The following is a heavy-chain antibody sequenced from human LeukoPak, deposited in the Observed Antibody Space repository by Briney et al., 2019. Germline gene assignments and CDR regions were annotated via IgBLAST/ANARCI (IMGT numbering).Heavy chain of an antibody. D-gene: IGHD2-21*01. J-gene: IGHJ4*02. CDR1: GFSFSSYA. V-gene: IGHV3-23*01. Sequence: GGSLRLSCAASGFSFSSYALHWVRQAPGKGLEWVSSICGDDGRTYYADSVKGRFTISRDISKNTLYLQVNGLRVEDTAVYYCAKGAGGSCYSPTDYWGQGTLVTVSS. CDR2: ICGDDGRT. CDR3: AKGAGGSCYSPTDY.